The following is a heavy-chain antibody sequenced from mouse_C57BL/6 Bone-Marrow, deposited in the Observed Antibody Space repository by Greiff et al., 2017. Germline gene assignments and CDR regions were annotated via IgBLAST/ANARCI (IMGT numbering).Heavy chain of an antibody. CDR2: IRSKSNNYAT. CDR3: VRPGFAY. J-gene: IGHJ3*01. Sequence: KGLEWVARIRSKSNNYATYYADSVKDRFTISRDDSESMLYLQMNNLKTEDTAKYYCVRPGFAYWGQGTLVTVSA. V-gene: IGHV10-1*01.